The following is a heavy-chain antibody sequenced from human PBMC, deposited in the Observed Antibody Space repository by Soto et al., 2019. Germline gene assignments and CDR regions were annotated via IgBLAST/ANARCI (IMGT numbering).Heavy chain of an antibody. D-gene: IGHD6-13*01. CDR2: IHHSGST. V-gene: IGHV4-4*02. Sequence: QVQLQESGPGLVRPSGTVSLTCAVSGLSISSGDWWSWVRQPPGKGLEWIGEIHHSGSTNYNPSLKSRVTMSVVPSKDLFSLTLTSVTAADTAFYYCARDQGSHPGDWGQGTLVPVSS. J-gene: IGHJ4*02. CDR3: ARDQGSHPGD. CDR1: GLSISSGDW.